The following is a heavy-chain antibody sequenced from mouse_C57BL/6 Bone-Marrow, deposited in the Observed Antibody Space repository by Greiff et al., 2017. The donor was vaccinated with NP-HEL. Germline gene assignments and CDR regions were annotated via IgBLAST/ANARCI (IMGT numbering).Heavy chain of an antibody. CDR2: ISGGGGNT. Sequence: EVKLQESGGGLVKPGGSLKLSCAASGFTFSSYTMSWVRQTPEKRLEWVATISGGGGNTYYPDSVKGRFTISRDNAKNTLYLQMSSLRSEDTALYYCARHSPEDFDYWGQGTTLTGSS. J-gene: IGHJ2*01. CDR3: ARHSPEDFDY. V-gene: IGHV5-9*01. CDR1: GFTFSSYT.